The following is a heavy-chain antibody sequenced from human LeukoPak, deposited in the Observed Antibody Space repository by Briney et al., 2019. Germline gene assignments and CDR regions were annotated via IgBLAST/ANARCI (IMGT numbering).Heavy chain of an antibody. Sequence: GGSLRLSCAASGFTFGSYAMTWVRQAPGKGLDWVSAIVGSGYSTYYAASVKGRFTISRVNSKNTVYLQMDSLRAEDTAAYFCVRGRHYFDYWGQGALVTVSS. CDR1: GFTFGSYA. D-gene: IGHD5-24*01. J-gene: IGHJ4*02. CDR2: IVGSGYST. CDR3: VRGRHYFDY. V-gene: IGHV3-23*01.